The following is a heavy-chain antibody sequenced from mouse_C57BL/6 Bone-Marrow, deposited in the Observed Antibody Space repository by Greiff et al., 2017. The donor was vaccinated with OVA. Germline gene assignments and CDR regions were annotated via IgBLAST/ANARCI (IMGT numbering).Heavy chain of an antibody. Sequence: VKLMESGAELARPGASVKLSCKASGYTFTSYGISWVKQRTGQGLEWIGEIYPRSGNTYYNEKFKGKATLTADKSSSTAYMELRSLTSEDSAVYFCARSQYWYFDVWGTGTTVTVSS. CDR3: ARSQYWYFDV. CDR2: IYPRSGNT. J-gene: IGHJ1*03. V-gene: IGHV1-81*01. CDR1: GYTFTSYG.